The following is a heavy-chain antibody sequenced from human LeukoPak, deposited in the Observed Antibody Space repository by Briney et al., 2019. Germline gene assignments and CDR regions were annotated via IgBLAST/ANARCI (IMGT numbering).Heavy chain of an antibody. Sequence: GRSLRLSCAASGFTFSSYGMHWVRQAPGKGLEWVAVISYDGSNKYYADSVKGRFTISRDNSKNTLYLQMNSLRAEDTAVYYCARSGAPTPDYWGQGTLVIVSS. CDR2: ISYDGSNK. CDR1: GFTFSSYG. CDR3: ARSGAPTPDY. V-gene: IGHV3-30*03. J-gene: IGHJ4*02. D-gene: IGHD2-15*01.